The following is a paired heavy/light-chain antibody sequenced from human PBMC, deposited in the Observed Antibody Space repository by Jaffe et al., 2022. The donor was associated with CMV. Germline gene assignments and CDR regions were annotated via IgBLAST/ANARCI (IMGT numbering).Heavy chain of an antibody. D-gene: IGHD3-10*01. CDR2: ISYDGSKK. Sequence: QVQLVESGGGVVQPGRSLRLSCAASGFTFSNCGMHWVRQAPGKGLEWVAVISYDGSKKYYADSVKGRFTISSDNSKNTLYLQMNSLRAEDTAVYYCAKDPSFHRYVVYGTGSYLDYWGQGSLVTVSS. J-gene: IGHJ4*02. V-gene: IGHV3-30*18. CDR3: AKDPSFHRYVVYGTGSYLDY. CDR1: GFTFSNCG.
Light chain of an antibody. Sequence: QSVLTQPPSVSAAPGQKVTISCSGSSSNIGNNYVSWYQQLPGTAPKLLIYENNNRPSGIPDRFSGSKSGTSATLGITGLQTGDEADYYCETWDSSLSAGVFGGGTKLTVL. J-gene: IGLJ3*02. V-gene: IGLV1-51*02. CDR1: SSNIGNNY. CDR2: ENN. CDR3: ETWDSSLSAGV.